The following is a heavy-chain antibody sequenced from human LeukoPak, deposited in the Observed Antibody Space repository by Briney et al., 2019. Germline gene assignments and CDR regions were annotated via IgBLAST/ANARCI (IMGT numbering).Heavy chain of an antibody. Sequence: GGSLRLSCAASGFTFSSYSMNWVRQAPGKGLEWVSSISSSSSYIYYADSVKGRFIISRDNSKNSLYLQMNSLRAEDTAVYYCARAAGEMATIRYWGQGTLVTVSS. CDR2: ISSSSSYI. D-gene: IGHD5-24*01. CDR1: GFTFSSYS. CDR3: ARAAGEMATIRY. J-gene: IGHJ4*02. V-gene: IGHV3-21*01.